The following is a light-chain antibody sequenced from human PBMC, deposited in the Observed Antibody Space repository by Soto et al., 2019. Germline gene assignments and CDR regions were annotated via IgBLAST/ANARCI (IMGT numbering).Light chain of an antibody. CDR1: QNINNY. J-gene: IGKJ4*01. V-gene: IGKV1-39*01. Sequence: DIQMTQSPSSLSASVGDTITITCRASQNINNYLNWYQQRPGKAPRLMIYTASNLQSGVPSRFSGSGSGTDFTLTISSLQPEDFATYYCQQSYSTPLTFGGGTEVEI. CDR2: TAS. CDR3: QQSYSTPLT.